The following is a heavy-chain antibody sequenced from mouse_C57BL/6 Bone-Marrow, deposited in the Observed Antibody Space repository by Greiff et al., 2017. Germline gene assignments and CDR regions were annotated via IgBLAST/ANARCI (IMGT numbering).Heavy chain of an antibody. J-gene: IGHJ1*03. CDR2: IHPNSGST. CDR3: ARSHYYGSSYPWYFDV. D-gene: IGHD1-1*01. Sequence: QVHVKQSGAELVKPGASVKLSCKASGYTFTSYWMHWVKQRPGQGLEWIGMIHPNSGSTNYNEKFKSKATLTVDKSSSTAYMQLSSLTSEDSAVYYCARSHYYGSSYPWYFDVWGTGTTVTVSS. CDR1: GYTFTSYW. V-gene: IGHV1-64*01.